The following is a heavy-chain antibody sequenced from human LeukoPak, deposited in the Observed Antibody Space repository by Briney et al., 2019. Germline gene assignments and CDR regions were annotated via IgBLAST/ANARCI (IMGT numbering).Heavy chain of an antibody. CDR1: GYTFTSYD. V-gene: IGHV1-8*01. CDR2: MNPNSGNT. CDR3: ASSNRYDILPGYFSNNWFDP. D-gene: IGHD3-9*01. Sequence: GASVKVSCKASGYTFTSYDINWVRQAPGQGLEWMGWMNPNSGNTGYAQKFQGRVTMTRNTSISTAYMELSSLRSEDTAVYYCASSNRYDILPGYFSNNWFDPWGQGTLVTVSS. J-gene: IGHJ5*02.